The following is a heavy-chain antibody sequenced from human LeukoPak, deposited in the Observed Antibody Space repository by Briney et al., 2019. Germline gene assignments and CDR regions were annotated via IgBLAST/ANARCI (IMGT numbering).Heavy chain of an antibody. J-gene: IGHJ4*02. Sequence: ASVKVSCKASGYTFTGYYMHWVRQAPGQGLEWMGWINPNSGGTNYAQKFQGRVTMTRDTSISTAYMELSRLRSDDTAVYYCARSLDSQQLVDYWGQGTLVTVSS. CDR2: INPNSGGT. CDR1: GYTFTGYY. D-gene: IGHD6-13*01. V-gene: IGHV1-2*02. CDR3: ARSLDSQQLVDY.